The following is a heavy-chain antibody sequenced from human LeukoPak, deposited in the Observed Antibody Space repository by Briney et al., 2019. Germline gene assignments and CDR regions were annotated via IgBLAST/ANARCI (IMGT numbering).Heavy chain of an antibody. D-gene: IGHD3-22*01. CDR2: IYYSGST. V-gene: IGHV4-39*01. CDR3: ARTNSYYDSSEYYFDY. CDR1: GGSISSSSYY. J-gene: IGHJ4*02. Sequence: SSETLSLTCTVSGGSISSSSYYWGWIRQPPGKGLEWIGSIYYSGSTYYNPSLKSRVTISVDTSKNQFSLKLSSVTAADTAVYYCARTNSYYDSSEYYFDYWGQGTLVTVSS.